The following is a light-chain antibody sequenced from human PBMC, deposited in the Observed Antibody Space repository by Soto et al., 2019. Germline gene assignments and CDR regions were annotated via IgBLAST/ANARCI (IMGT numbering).Light chain of an antibody. Sequence: SYELTQPPSVSVAPGQTARITCGGNNIGGKTVHWYQQRPGQAPVLVVYDDTDRPSGIPERFSGSNSGNTATLTVSRVEVGDEADYYCQVWAGTSDHPNDVFGTGTKLTVL. CDR2: DDT. CDR1: NIGGKT. J-gene: IGLJ1*01. CDR3: QVWAGTSDHPNDV. V-gene: IGLV3-21*02.